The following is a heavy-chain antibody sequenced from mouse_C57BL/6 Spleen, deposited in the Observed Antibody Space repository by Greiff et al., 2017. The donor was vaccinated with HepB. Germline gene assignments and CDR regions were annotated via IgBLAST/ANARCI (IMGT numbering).Heavy chain of an antibody. D-gene: IGHD2-4*01. V-gene: IGHV1-69*01. CDR1: GYTFTSYW. J-gene: IGHJ2*01. Sequence: QVQLQQSGAELVMPGASVKLSCKASGYTFTSYWMHWVKQRPGQGLEWIGEIDPSDSYTNYNQKFKGKSTLTVDKSSSTAYMQLSSLTSEDSAVYYCARYYYDYDYFDYWGQGTTLTVSS. CDR3: ARYYYDYDYFDY. CDR2: IDPSDSYT.